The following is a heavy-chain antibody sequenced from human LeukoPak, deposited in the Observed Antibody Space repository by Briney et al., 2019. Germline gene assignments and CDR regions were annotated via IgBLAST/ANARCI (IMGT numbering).Heavy chain of an antibody. CDR3: ARRRRDGNGYYYDDY. Sequence: PSETLSLTCTVSGDSISSSSYYWGWIRQPPEKGLEWIAYIYYSGTTYYNPSLKSRVTISLDASKNQFSLKLSSVTAADTAVYFCARRRRDGNGYYYDDYWGQGTLVTVSS. D-gene: IGHD3-22*01. J-gene: IGHJ4*02. CDR1: GDSISSSSYY. V-gene: IGHV4-61*05. CDR2: IYYSGTT.